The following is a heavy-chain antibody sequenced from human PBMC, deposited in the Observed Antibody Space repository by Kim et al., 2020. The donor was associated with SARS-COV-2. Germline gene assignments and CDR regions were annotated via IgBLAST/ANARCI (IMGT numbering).Heavy chain of an antibody. CDR3: ARDAPSHSSGWNY. J-gene: IGHJ4*02. D-gene: IGHD6-19*01. V-gene: IGHV3-23*01. Sequence: YDEDPVKGRFTLSRDNSKNKLYLEISSRRAEDTAEYYCARDAPSHSSGWNYWGQGTLVTVSS.